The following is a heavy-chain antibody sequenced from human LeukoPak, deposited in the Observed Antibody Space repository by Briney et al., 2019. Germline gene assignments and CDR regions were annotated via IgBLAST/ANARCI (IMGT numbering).Heavy chain of an antibody. V-gene: IGHV4-34*01. Sequence: PSETLSLTCAVYGGSFSGYYWSWIRQPPGKGLEWIGEINHSGSTNYNPSLKSRVTISVDTSKNQFSLKLSSVTAADTAVYYCARHGRNFWSGYYTRHFDYWGQGTLVTVSS. D-gene: IGHD3-3*01. J-gene: IGHJ4*02. CDR1: GGSFSGYY. CDR3: ARHGRNFWSGYYTRHFDY. CDR2: INHSGST.